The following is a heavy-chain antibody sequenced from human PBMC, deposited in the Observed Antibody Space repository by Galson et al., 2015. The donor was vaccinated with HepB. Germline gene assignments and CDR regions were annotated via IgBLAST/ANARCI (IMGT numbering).Heavy chain of an antibody. CDR2: ISSSSSYI. J-gene: IGHJ6*02. D-gene: IGHD3-16*01. V-gene: IGHV3-21*01. CDR3: AAYAQSYYYYGMDV. CDR1: GFIFSSYS. Sequence: SLRLSCAASGFIFSSYSMNWVRQAPGKGLEWVSSISSSSSYIYYADSVKGRFTISRDNAKNSLSLQMNSLRAEDTAVYYCAAYAQSYYYYGMDVWGQGTTVTVS.